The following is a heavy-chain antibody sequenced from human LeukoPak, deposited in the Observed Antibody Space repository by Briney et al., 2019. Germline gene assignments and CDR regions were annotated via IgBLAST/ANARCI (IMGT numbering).Heavy chain of an antibody. D-gene: IGHD4-17*01. Sequence: GGSLRLSCAASGFTFSSYSMNWVRQAPGKGLEWVSYISSSSSTIYYADSVKGRFTISRDNAKNSLYLQMNSLRDEDTAVYYCARHSFGDYEFWFDYWGQGTLVTVSS. V-gene: IGHV3-48*02. CDR2: ISSSSSTI. CDR1: GFTFSSYS. J-gene: IGHJ4*02. CDR3: ARHSFGDYEFWFDY.